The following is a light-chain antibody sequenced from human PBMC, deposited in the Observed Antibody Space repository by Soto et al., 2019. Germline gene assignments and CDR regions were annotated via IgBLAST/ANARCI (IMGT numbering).Light chain of an antibody. V-gene: IGLV1-47*01. J-gene: IGLJ2*01. CDR3: AAWDDSRSGVV. Sequence: QSVLTQPPSASGTPGQRVTISCSGSSCNIGSNYVYCYQQLPRTAPKQLICRDNQHPSGVPDRFSGSKSGTSASLAIRGLRSEEDADDYCAAWDDSRSGVVFGGGTKLTVL. CDR1: SCNIGSNY. CDR2: RDN.